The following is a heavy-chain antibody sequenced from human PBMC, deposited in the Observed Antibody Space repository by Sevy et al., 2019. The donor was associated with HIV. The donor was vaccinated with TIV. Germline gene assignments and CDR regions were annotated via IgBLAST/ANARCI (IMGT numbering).Heavy chain of an antibody. D-gene: IGHD2-15*01. CDR3: ARGGTSLFAP. J-gene: IGHJ5*02. CDR1: GGSGGSISDYY. Sequence: KQSQNLSLTCSVSGGSGGSISDYYWSWIRQPPGKGLEWIGYINYSRSTKFNPSLKSRVTISVDTSKNQFSLKLTSVTAADTAVYYCARGGTSLFAPWGQGTLVTVSS. CDR2: INYSRST. V-gene: IGHV4-59*01.